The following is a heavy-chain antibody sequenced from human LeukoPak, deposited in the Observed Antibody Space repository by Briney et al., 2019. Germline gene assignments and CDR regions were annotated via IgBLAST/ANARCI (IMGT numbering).Heavy chain of an antibody. Sequence: SETLSLTCDVSGGSISGNYWSWIRQPAGKGLEWIGRVHTSGSTNYNPSLKSRVTLSQDTSKNQFYLRLTSVTAADTAVYYCARAVDSSAFSAFQHWGQGTLVTVSS. CDR3: ARAVDSSAFSAFQH. J-gene: IGHJ1*01. CDR2: VHTSGST. CDR1: GGSISGNY. D-gene: IGHD3-22*01. V-gene: IGHV4-4*07.